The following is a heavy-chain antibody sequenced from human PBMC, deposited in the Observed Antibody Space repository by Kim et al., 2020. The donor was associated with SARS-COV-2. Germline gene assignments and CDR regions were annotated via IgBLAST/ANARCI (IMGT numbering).Heavy chain of an antibody. J-gene: IGHJ5*02. CDR3: ARGYNWNYRGDYNWFDP. CDR1: GGSISSGSYY. V-gene: IGHV4-61*02. CDR2: IYTSGST. D-gene: IGHD1-7*01. Sequence: SETLSLTCTVSGGSISSGSYYWSWIRQPAGKGLEWIGRIYTSGSTNYNPSLKSRVTISVDTSKNQFSLKLSSVTAADTAVYYCARGYNWNYRGDYNWFDPWGQGTLVTVSS.